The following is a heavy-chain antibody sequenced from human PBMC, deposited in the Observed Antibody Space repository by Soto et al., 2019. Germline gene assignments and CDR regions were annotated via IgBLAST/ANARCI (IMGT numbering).Heavy chain of an antibody. J-gene: IGHJ6*02. CDR2: INSDGSST. CDR1: GFTFSSYW. CDR3: ARVPSGIAAAGYYYHGMDV. V-gene: IGHV3-74*01. D-gene: IGHD6-13*01. Sequence: SLRLSCAASGFTFSSYWMHWVRQAPGKGLVWVSRINSDGSSTSYADSVKGRFTISRDNAKNTLYLQMNSLRAEDTAVYYCARVPSGIAAAGYYYHGMDVWGQGTTVTVSS.